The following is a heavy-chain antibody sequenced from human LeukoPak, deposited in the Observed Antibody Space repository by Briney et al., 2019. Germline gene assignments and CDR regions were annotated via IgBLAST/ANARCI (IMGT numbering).Heavy chain of an antibody. CDR2: INPNSGGT. D-gene: IGHD3-22*01. V-gene: IGHV1-2*02. Sequence: ASVKVSCKASGYTFPGYYMHWVRQAPGQGLEWMGWINPNSGGTNYAQKFQGRVTMTRDTSISTAYMELSRLRSDDTAVYYCARELGGIVVITTFDYWGQGTLVTVSS. CDR1: GYTFPGYY. J-gene: IGHJ4*02. CDR3: ARELGGIVVITTFDY.